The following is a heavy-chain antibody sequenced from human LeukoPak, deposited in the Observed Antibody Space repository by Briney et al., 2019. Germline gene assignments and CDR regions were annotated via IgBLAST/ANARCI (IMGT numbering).Heavy chain of an antibody. D-gene: IGHD2/OR15-2a*01. CDR2: ISRSGSIT. J-gene: IGHJ4*02. CDR3: ARGMLNIF. V-gene: IGHV3-48*03. CDR1: GFAFSTYE. Sequence: GGSLRLSCAASGFAFSTYEMNWVRQAPGRGLERISYISRSGSITNYADSVKGGFTISRDNARNSLFLEMSGLRVEDSAVYFCARGMLNIFWGQGTRVAVSS.